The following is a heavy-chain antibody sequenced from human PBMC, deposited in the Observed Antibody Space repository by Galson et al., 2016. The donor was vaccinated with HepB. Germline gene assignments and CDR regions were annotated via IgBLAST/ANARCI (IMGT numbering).Heavy chain of an antibody. CDR1: GYTFDRYA. CDR2: ISGRNGDT. CDR3: ASFFCSGDCYFSGAPFDI. Sequence: SVKVSCKAFGYTFDRYAITWVRQAPGQGLEWLGWISGRNGDTHYAQTVQGRVTMTTDTSTSTAYMELRSLRSDDTAMYYFASFFCSGDCYFSGAPFDIWGPGTMVTVSS. V-gene: IGHV1-18*01. J-gene: IGHJ3*02. D-gene: IGHD2-21*02.